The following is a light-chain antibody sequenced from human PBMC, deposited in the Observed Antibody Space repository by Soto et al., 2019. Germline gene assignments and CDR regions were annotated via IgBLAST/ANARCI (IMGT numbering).Light chain of an antibody. CDR3: QHYAYVWT. V-gene: IGKV1-5*01. CDR1: QYISDR. CDR2: DAS. Sequence: DIQMTQSPSTLSASVGDRVTITCRASQYISDRLAWYQQKPGKAPKVLIFDASNLESGVPSRFSASGSGTEFSLTISSLQPDDFATYYCQHYAYVWTFGQGTKLDIK. J-gene: IGKJ1*01.